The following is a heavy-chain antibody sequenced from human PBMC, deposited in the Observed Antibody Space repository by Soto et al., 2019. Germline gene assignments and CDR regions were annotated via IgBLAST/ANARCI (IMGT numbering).Heavy chain of an antibody. V-gene: IGHV1-69*06. CDR3: AGTRSYCGGDCYFDWYFDL. Sequence: QVQLVQSGAEVKKPGSSVKVSCKASGGTFNSYAISWVRQAPGQGLEWMGGIIPIFGTANYAQKFQGRVTITADKSTSTAYMELSSLRSEDTAVYYCAGTRSYCGGDCYFDWYFDLWGRGTLVTVSS. CDR2: IIPIFGTA. CDR1: GGTFNSYA. D-gene: IGHD2-21*02. J-gene: IGHJ2*01.